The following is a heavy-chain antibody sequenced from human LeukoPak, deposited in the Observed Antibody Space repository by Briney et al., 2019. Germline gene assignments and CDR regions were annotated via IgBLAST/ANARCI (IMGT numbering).Heavy chain of an antibody. J-gene: IGHJ4*02. CDR1: GGSINSRSYY. CDR2: IYSSGSI. Sequence: TLSLTCTVSGGSINSRSYYWSWIRQPAGLGLEWIGRIYSSGSINSNPSLRSRVTISLETSKNQFSLRLTSVTAADTAVYYCARARPDCGGYYYILDSWGQGTLVTVSS. CDR3: ARARPDCGGYYYILDS. D-gene: IGHD3-22*01. V-gene: IGHV4-61*02.